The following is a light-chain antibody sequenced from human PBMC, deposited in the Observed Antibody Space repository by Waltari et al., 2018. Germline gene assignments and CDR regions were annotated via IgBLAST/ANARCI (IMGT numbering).Light chain of an antibody. Sequence: PPSVSAAPGQMVTISCSGSNSNIGNNYVSWYQQLPGTAPKLLIYDNDKRHSAVPDRFSGSKSATSATLAITGLRTGDAADYYCGTWDSGLSTWVFGGGTKLTV. CDR2: DND. CDR1: NSNIGNNY. CDR3: GTWDSGLSTWV. J-gene: IGLJ3*02. V-gene: IGLV1-51*01.